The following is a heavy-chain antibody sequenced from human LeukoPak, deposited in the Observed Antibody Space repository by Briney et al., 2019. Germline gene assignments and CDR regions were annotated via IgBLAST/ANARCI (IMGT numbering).Heavy chain of an antibody. D-gene: IGHD3-3*01. Sequence: GGSLRLSCTASGFTFGDYAMSWVRQAPGKGLEWVGFIRSKAYGGTTEYAASVKGRSTISRDDSKSIAYLQMNSLKTEDTAVYYCTRTEWPDDWYFDLWGRGTLVTVSS. CDR3: TRTEWPDDWYFDL. CDR2: IRSKAYGGTT. J-gene: IGHJ2*01. CDR1: GFTFGDYA. V-gene: IGHV3-49*04.